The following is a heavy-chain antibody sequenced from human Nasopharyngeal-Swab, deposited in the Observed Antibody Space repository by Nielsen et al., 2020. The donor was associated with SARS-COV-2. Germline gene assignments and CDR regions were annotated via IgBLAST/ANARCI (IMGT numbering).Heavy chain of an antibody. V-gene: IGHV6-1*01. CDR2: PYYRSQWYN. D-gene: IGHD2-2*01. CDR1: GDSVSSTIAA. Sequence: SETLSLTCAISGDSVSSTIAAWHWIRQFPSRGLEWLGRPYYRSQWYNDYAVSVRSRITISPDISKNQFSLHLNSVTPEDTAVYYCASFDQGSPSLYWGQGILVTISS. J-gene: IGHJ4*02. CDR3: ASFDQGSPSLY.